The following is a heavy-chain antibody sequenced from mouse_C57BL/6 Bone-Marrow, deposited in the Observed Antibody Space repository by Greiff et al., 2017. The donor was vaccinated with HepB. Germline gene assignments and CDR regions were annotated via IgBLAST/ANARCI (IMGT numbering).Heavy chain of an antibody. CDR1: GYTLTSYW. Sequence: QVQLQQPGAELVRPGSSVKLSCKASGYTLTSYWMDWVKQRPGQGLEWIGNIYPSDSETHYNQKFKDKATLTVDKSSSTAYMQLSSLTSEDSAVYYCARGVLSFAYWGQGTLVTVSA. J-gene: IGHJ3*01. CDR3: ARGVLSFAY. CDR2: IYPSDSET. D-gene: IGHD1-1*02. V-gene: IGHV1-61*01.